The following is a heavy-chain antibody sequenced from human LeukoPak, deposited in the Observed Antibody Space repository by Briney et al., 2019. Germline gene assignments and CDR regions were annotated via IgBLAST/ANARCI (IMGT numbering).Heavy chain of an antibody. Sequence: PSETLSLTCAVSGGSISSGGYSWSWIRQPPGKGLEWIGYIYHSGSTNYNPSLKSRVTISVDTSKNQFSLKLSSVTAADTAVYYCASLYYYDSSGYYNWGQGTLVTVSS. CDR2: IYHSGST. V-gene: IGHV4-30-2*01. CDR3: ASLYYYDSSGYYN. CDR1: GGSISSGGYS. J-gene: IGHJ4*02. D-gene: IGHD3-22*01.